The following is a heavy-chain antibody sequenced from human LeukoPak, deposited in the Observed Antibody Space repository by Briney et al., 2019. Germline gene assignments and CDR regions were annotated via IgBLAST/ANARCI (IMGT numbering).Heavy chain of an antibody. Sequence: SETLSLTCTVSGGSISSSSYYWGWIRQPPGKGLEWTGSIYYSGSTYYNPSLKSRVTISVDTSKNQFSLKLSSVTAADTAVYYCASLLLYGSGSSLDYWGQGTLVTVSS. D-gene: IGHD3-10*01. CDR1: GGSISSSSYY. J-gene: IGHJ4*02. CDR3: ASLLLYGSGSSLDY. CDR2: IYYSGST. V-gene: IGHV4-39*01.